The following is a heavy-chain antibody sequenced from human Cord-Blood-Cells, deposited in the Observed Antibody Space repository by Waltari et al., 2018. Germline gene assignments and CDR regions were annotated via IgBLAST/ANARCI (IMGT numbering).Heavy chain of an antibody. CDR2: IKSKTDGGPT. J-gene: IGHJ4*02. Sequence: EVQLVESGGGLVKPGGSLRLSCAASVFTFSNAWMSWVRQAPGKGLEWVGRIKSKTDGGPTDYAAPVKGRFTISRDDSKNTLYLQMNSLKTEDTAVYYCTTYFSSGSYYFDYWGQGTLVTVSS. V-gene: IGHV3-15*01. CDR3: TTYFSSGSYYFDY. D-gene: IGHD1-26*01. CDR1: VFTFSNAW.